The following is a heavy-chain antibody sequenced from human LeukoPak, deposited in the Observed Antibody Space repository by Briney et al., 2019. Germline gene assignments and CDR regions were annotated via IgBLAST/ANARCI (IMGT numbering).Heavy chain of an antibody. CDR2: IFYGGST. V-gene: IGHV4-59*08. CDR1: GGSISSYY. CDR3: ERHGSGGRAFDS. Sequence: SETLSLTCTVSGGSISSYYCSWIRQPPGKGLEWIGYIFYGGSTNYNPSLKSRVTISVDTSKNQFSLKLSSVTASDTAVYYCERHGSGGRAFDSWGQGTMVTVSS. J-gene: IGHJ3*02. D-gene: IGHD2-15*01.